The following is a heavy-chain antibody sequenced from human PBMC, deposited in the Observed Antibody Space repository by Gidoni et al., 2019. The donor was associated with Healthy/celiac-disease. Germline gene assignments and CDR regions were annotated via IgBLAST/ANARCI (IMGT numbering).Heavy chain of an antibody. D-gene: IGHD6-13*01. CDR1: GFTVSTNY. CDR2: IYSGGST. J-gene: IGHJ6*02. V-gene: IGHV3-66*01. CDR3: ARPGIAAAGNYYYGMDV. Sequence: EVQLVESGGGLVQPGGSLRLACAASGFTVSTNYMDWVRQAPGKGLEWVSVIYSGGSTYYADSVKGRFTISRDNSKNTLYLQMNSLRAEDTAVYYCARPGIAAAGNYYYGMDVWGQGTTVTVSS.